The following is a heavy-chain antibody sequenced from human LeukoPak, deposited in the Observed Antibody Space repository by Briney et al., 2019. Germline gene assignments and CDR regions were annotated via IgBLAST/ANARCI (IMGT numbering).Heavy chain of an antibody. CDR2: ISGSGGST. V-gene: IGHV3-23*01. Sequence: GGSLRLSCAASGFTFSNAWMSWVRQAPGKGLEWVSGISGSGGSTHYADSVKDRFTISRDNSKNTLYLQMNSLRAEDTAVYYCAKETVVVVAATPDAFDIWGQGTMVTVSS. J-gene: IGHJ3*02. CDR1: GFTFSNAW. CDR3: AKETVVVVAATPDAFDI. D-gene: IGHD2-15*01.